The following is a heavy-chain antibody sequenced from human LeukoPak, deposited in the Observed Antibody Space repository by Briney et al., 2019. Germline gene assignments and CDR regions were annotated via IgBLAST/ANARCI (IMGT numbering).Heavy chain of an antibody. J-gene: IGHJ3*02. CDR2: ITPYSGGT. Sequence: ASVKVSCKASGYTFTDYYIHWVRQAPGQGIEWMGWITPYSGGTDYAQKFQGRVTMTMDTSISTVYMELSRLRSDDTAVYYCAREFNTYYYGSGSHDAFDIWGQGTEVTVS. D-gene: IGHD3-10*01. V-gene: IGHV1-2*02. CDR3: AREFNTYYYGSGSHDAFDI. CDR1: GYTFTDYY.